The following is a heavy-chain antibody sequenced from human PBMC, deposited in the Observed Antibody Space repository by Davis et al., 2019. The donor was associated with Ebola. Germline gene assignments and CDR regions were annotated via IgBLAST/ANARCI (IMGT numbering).Heavy chain of an antibody. CDR1: AGTFSSYA. CDR2: IIPIFGTA. Sequence: SVKVSCKASAGTFSSYAISWVRQAPGQGLEWMGGIIPIFGTANYAQKFQGRVTITADESTSTAYLELSSLRSEDTAVYYCARGKGYCSGGSCYSSVQFYYGMDVWGQGTTVTVSS. D-gene: IGHD2-15*01. CDR3: ARGKGYCSGGSCYSSVQFYYGMDV. J-gene: IGHJ6*02. V-gene: IGHV1-69*13.